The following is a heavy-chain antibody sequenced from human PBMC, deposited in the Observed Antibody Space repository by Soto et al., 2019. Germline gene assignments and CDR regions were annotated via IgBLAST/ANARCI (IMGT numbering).Heavy chain of an antibody. CDR2: IHGTRSII. V-gene: IGHV3-48*02. Sequence: EVQLVESGGGLVQPGGSLRLSCAVSGFTFSIHAMNWVRQAPGKGLEWVAYIHGTRSIIYYADSVKGRFTISRDNANHSLFLQMDSLRDEDTAVYYCARDARNADYDYWCPGILVTVSS. CDR1: GFTFSIHA. D-gene: IGHD3-16*01. J-gene: IGHJ4*02. CDR3: ARDARNADYDY.